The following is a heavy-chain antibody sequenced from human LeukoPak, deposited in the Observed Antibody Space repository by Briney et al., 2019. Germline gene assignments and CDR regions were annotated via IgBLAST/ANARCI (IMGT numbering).Heavy chain of an antibody. CDR3: ARVQLWLDVYYFDY. CDR1: GFTFSSYS. CDR2: ISSSSSYI. Sequence: GGSLRLSCAASGFTFSSYSMNWVRQAPGKGLEWVSSISSSSSYIYYADSVKGRFTISRDNAKNSLYLQMNSLRAEDTAVYYCARVQLWLDVYYFDYWGQGTLVTVSS. D-gene: IGHD5-18*01. J-gene: IGHJ4*02. V-gene: IGHV3-21*01.